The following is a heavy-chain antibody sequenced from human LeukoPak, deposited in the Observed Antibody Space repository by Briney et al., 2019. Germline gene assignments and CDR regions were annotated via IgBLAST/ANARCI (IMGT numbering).Heavy chain of an antibody. CDR2: ISSSSSTI. V-gene: IGHV3-48*01. D-gene: IGHD1-26*01. J-gene: IGHJ6*03. Sequence: GGSLRLSCAASGFTFSGYSMNWVRQAPGKGLEWVSYISSSSSTIYYADSVKGRFTISRDNAKNSLYLQMNSLRAEDTAVYYCARDMGELLYYYYYYMDVWGKGTTVTVSS. CDR3: ARDMGELLYYYYYYMDV. CDR1: GFTFSGYS.